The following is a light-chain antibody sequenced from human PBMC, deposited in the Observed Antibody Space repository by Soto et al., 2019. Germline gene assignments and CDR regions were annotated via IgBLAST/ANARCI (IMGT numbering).Light chain of an antibody. Sequence: ETVMTQSPGTLSVSLGERATLSCRASQSLSNSFLAWYQQKPGQAPRLLMYGASSRATGIPDRFSGTGSGTDFTLTISRLEPEDFAVYYCQQYGSSPYTFGLGTKV. CDR3: QQYGSSPYT. CDR1: QSLSNSF. J-gene: IGKJ2*01. V-gene: IGKV3-20*01. CDR2: GAS.